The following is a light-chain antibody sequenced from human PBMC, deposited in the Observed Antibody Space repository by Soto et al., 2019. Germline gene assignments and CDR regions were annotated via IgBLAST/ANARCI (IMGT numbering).Light chain of an antibody. J-gene: IGLJ1*01. CDR3: AAWDDSLNGYV. Sequence: QSVLAQPPSASGTPAQGVTISCSGSSSNIGSNTVNWYQQLPGTAPKLLIYSNNQRPSGVPDRFSGSKSGTSASLAISGLHSEDEADYYCAAWDDSLNGYVFGTGTKVTVL. CDR2: SNN. CDR1: SSNIGSNT. V-gene: IGLV1-44*01.